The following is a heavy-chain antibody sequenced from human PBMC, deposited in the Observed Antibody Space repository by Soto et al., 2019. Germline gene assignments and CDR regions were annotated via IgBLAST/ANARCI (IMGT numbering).Heavy chain of an antibody. CDR3: ARDISLGYYDLWSGSKNWFDP. CDR1: GYTFTSYG. Sequence: ASVKVSCKASGYTFTSYGISWVRQAPGQGLEWMGWISAYNGNTNYAQKLQGRVTMTTDTSTSTAYMELRSLRSDDTAVYYCARDISLGYYDLWSGSKNWFDPWGQRTQVTVSS. CDR2: ISAYNGNT. J-gene: IGHJ5*02. V-gene: IGHV1-18*04. D-gene: IGHD3-3*01.